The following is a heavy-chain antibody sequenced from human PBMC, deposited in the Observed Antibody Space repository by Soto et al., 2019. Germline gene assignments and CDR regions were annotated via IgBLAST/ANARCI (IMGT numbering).Heavy chain of an antibody. CDR3: AILLWFGELSSPY. CDR1: GFTFSSYA. J-gene: IGHJ4*02. V-gene: IGHV3-23*01. D-gene: IGHD3-10*01. CDR2: ISGSGGST. Sequence: GGSLRLSCAASGFTFSSYAMSWVRQAPGKGLEWVSAISGSGGSTYYADSVKGRFTISRDNSKNTLYLQMNSLRAEDTAVYYCAILLWFGELSSPYWGQGTLVTVSS.